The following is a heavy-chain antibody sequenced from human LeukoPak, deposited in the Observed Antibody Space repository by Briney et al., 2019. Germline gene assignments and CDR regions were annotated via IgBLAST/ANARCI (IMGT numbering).Heavy chain of an antibody. Sequence: GGSLRLSCAASGFTFSSYEMNWVRQAPGKGLEWVAKIKADGGEKDHVASVKGRFTISRDNAKNSLYLQMNSLRVEDTAVYYCARGGAARLDFWGQGTLVTVSS. V-gene: IGHV3-7*01. CDR1: GFTFSSYE. J-gene: IGHJ4*02. CDR3: ARGGAARLDF. D-gene: IGHD6-6*01. CDR2: IKADGGEK.